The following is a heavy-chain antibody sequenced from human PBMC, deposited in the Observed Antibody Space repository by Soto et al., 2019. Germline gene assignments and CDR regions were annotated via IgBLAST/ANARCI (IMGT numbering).Heavy chain of an antibody. V-gene: IGHV1-18*01. CDR2: ISDYNGNT. J-gene: IGHJ5*02. Sequence: QVQLVQSGAEVKKPGASVKVSCKSSGYTFTSYGISWVRQAPGQGLEWMGWISDYNGNTNYAQMLQGRVTITTDTSTSTAYIELRCRRSDDTSVYYCAGDEGYQWIDVGVLYPWCQGTLVTV. CDR3: AGDEGYQWIDVGVLYP. D-gene: IGHD1-1*01. CDR1: GYTFTSYG.